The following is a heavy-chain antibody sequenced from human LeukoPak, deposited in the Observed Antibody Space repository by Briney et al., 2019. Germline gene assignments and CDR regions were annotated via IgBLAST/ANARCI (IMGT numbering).Heavy chain of an antibody. CDR1: GFTFSSYS. CDR3: ARGGSSWSNNWFDP. J-gene: IGHJ5*02. CDR2: ISSSSYI. V-gene: IGHV3-21*01. D-gene: IGHD6-13*01. Sequence: GGSLRLSCAASGFTFSSYSMNWVRQAPGKGLEWVSSISSSSYIYYADSVKGRFTISRDNAKNSLYLQMNSLRAEDTAVYYCARGGSSWSNNWFDPWGQGTLVTVSS.